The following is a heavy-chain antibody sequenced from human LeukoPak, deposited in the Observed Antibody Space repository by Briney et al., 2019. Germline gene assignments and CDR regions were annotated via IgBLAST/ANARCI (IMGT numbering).Heavy chain of an antibody. D-gene: IGHD4-17*01. CDR3: ARDLESDEGDYGDVLPGY. Sequence: ASVKVSCKASGYTFTSYGISWVRQAPGQGLESMGWISVHHGTTHYVEKFHDRLTLTTDTSTRTAYMELKSLTSDDTAVYYCARDLESDEGDYGDVLPGYWGQGTLVIVS. CDR2: ISVHHGTT. V-gene: IGHV1-18*01. J-gene: IGHJ4*02. CDR1: GYTFTSYG.